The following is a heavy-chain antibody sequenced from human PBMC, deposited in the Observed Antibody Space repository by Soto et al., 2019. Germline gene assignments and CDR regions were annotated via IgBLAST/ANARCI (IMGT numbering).Heavy chain of an antibody. V-gene: IGHV4-39*01. J-gene: IGHJ5*01. CDR1: GGSFTSTNHY. D-gene: IGHD2-21*01. CDR3: ARTLGPRGPGSDGSDFRWTIDS. CDR2: VFYSGNT. Sequence: SETLSLTCSVSGGSFTSTNHYWGWIRQTPPKDLQWIGSVFYSGNTYSNPSLRSRVNIDVDTSKNQFSLRLASVTAADTAVYFFARTLGPRGPGSDGSDFRWTIDSWGQG.